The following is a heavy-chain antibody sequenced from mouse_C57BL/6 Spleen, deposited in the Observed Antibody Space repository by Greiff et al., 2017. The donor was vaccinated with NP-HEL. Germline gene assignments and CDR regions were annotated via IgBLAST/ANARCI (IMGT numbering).Heavy chain of an antibody. D-gene: IGHD2-4*01. CDR1: GYTFTSYW. Sequence: QVQLQQPGAELVKPGASVKMSCKASGYTFTSYWITWVKQRPGQGLEWIGDIYPGSGSTNYNEKFKSKATLTVDTSSSTAYMQLSSLTSEDSAVYYCARISSIYYDYDGFAYWGQGTLVTVSA. CDR2: IYPGSGST. J-gene: IGHJ3*01. CDR3: ARISSIYYDYDGFAY. V-gene: IGHV1-55*01.